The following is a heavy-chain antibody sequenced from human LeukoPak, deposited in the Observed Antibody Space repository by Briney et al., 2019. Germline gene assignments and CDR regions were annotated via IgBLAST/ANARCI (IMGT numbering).Heavy chain of an antibody. CDR1: GGSISSGGYY. D-gene: IGHD3-3*01. CDR3: ARGSEWLSTDY. Sequence: PSETLSPTCTVSGGSISSGGYYWSWIRQHPGKGLEWIGYIYYSGSTYYNPSLKSRVTISVDTSKNQFSLKLSSVTAADTAVYYCARGSEWLSTDYWGQGTLVTVSS. V-gene: IGHV4-31*03. J-gene: IGHJ4*02. CDR2: IYYSGST.